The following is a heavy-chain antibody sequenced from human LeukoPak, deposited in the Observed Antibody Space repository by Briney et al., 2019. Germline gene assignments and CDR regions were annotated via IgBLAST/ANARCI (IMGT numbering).Heavy chain of an antibody. CDR3: ARSDCPLSGYCYYFDY. CDR2: IYPGDSDT. CDR1: GYSFTSYW. D-gene: IGHD3-3*01. Sequence: GESLQISCKGSGYSFTSYWIGWVRQMPGKGLEWMGIIYPGDSDTRYSPSFQGQVTISADKSISTAYLQWSSLKASDTAMYYCARSDCPLSGYCYYFDYWGQGTLVTVSS. V-gene: IGHV5-51*01. J-gene: IGHJ4*02.